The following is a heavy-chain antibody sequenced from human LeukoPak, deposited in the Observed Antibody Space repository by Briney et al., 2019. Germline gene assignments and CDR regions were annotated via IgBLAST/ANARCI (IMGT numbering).Heavy chain of an antibody. CDR3: AIQPWGSGNNWYFDL. CDR1: GYAFSGFY. CDR2: ISPNSGGT. V-gene: IGHV1-2*02. Sequence: ASVKVSCKPSGYAFSGFYIHWVRQAPGQGLEWMGWISPNSGGTDYAQRFQGRVTMTRDTSISTAYMELSSLRSDDTAVYYCAIQPWGSGNNWYFDLWGRGTLVTVSS. J-gene: IGHJ2*01. D-gene: IGHD7-27*01.